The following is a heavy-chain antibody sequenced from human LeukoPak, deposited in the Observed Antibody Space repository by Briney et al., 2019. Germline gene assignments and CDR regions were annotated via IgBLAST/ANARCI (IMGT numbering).Heavy chain of an antibody. V-gene: IGHV1-46*01. Sequence: ASVKVSCKASGYTFTSYYMHWVRQAPGQGPEWMGMINPSGGSTSYAQKFQGRVTMTRDMSTSTVYMELSSLRSEDTAVYYCARDADYDFWSGYPRELDPWGQGTLVTVSS. D-gene: IGHD3-3*01. CDR1: GYTFTSYY. CDR2: INPSGGST. CDR3: ARDADYDFWSGYPRELDP. J-gene: IGHJ5*02.